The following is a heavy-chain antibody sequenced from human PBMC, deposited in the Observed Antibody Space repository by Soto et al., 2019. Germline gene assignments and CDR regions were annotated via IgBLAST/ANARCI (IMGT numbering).Heavy chain of an antibody. V-gene: IGHV3-30*18. D-gene: IGHD5-18*01. CDR1: GYTYRSSG. CDR3: AQDTAMFEGYFDY. Sequence: PGGSLRLSFAASGYTYRSSGIPGARQAPGKGLEWVAVISYDGSNKYYADSVKGRFTISRDNSKNTLYLQMNSLRAEDTAVYYCAQDTAMFEGYFDYWGQGTLVTVSS. CDR2: ISYDGSNK. J-gene: IGHJ4*02.